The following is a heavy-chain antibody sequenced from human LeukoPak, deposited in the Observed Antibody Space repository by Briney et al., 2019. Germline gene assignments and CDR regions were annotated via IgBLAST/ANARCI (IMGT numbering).Heavy chain of an antibody. V-gene: IGHV4-38-2*02. CDR1: GYSISSGYY. CDR3: ARVSTGSSHDY. J-gene: IGHJ4*02. Sequence: PSETLSLTCTVSGYSISSGYYWGWIRPPPGKGLEWIGSIYHSGSTYYNPSLKSRVTISVDTSKNQFSLKLSSVTAADTAVYYCARVSTGSSHDYWGQGTLVTVSS. CDR2: IYHSGST. D-gene: IGHD6-13*01.